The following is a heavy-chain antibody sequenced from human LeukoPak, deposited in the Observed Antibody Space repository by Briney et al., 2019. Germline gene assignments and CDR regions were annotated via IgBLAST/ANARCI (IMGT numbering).Heavy chain of an antibody. D-gene: IGHD1-26*01. V-gene: IGHV6-1*01. J-gene: IGHJ3*02. CDR3: ARVSSPWSPRDAFDI. CDR2: TYYKSKWYN. CDR1: GDSVSSNSAT. Sequence: SQTLSLTCAISGDSVSSNSATWNWIRPSPSRGLEWLGSTYYKSKWYNDYAVSVKSQITINSDTSKNQFSLQLNSVTPEDTAVYYCARVSSPWSPRDAFDIWGQGTMVTVSS.